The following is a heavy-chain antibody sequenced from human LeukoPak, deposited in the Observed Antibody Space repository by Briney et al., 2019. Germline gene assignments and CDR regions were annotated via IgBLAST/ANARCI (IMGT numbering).Heavy chain of an antibody. CDR3: ARAGDVLRFLEWLPPNWFDP. V-gene: IGHV1-69*04. CDR1: GGTFSGYA. CDR2: IIPIFGIA. D-gene: IGHD3-3*01. Sequence: SVKVSCKASGGTFSGYAISWVRQAPGQGLEWMGRIIPIFGIANYAQKFQGRVTITADKSTSTAYMELSSLRSEGTAVYYCARAGDVLRFLEWLPPNWFDPWGQGTLVTVSS. J-gene: IGHJ5*02.